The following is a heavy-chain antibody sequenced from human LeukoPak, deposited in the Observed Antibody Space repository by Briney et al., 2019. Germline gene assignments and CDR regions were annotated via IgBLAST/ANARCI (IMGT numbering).Heavy chain of an antibody. Sequence: SETLSLTCTVSGYSISSGYYWGWIRQPPGKGLEWIGSIYHSGSTYYNPSLKSRVTISVDTTKNQFSLKLRSVTAADTGVYYCARGYGSGWYLDYWGEGTLVTVSS. D-gene: IGHD6-19*01. J-gene: IGHJ4*02. CDR2: IYHSGST. CDR1: GYSISSGYY. CDR3: ARGYGSGWYLDY. V-gene: IGHV4-38-2*02.